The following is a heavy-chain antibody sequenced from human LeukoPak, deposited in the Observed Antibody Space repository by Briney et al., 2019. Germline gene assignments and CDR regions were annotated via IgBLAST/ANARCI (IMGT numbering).Heavy chain of an antibody. J-gene: IGHJ4*02. CDR2: ISSSSSTI. V-gene: IGHV3-48*01. CDR1: GFTFSSYS. CDR3: ARLGSTVGATQEFDY. D-gene: IGHD1-26*01. Sequence: GGSLRLSCAASGFTFSSYSMNWVRQAPGKGLEWVSYISSSSSTIYYADSVKGRFTISRDNAKNSLYPQMNSLRAEDTAVYYCARLGSTVGATQEFDYWGQGTLVTVSS.